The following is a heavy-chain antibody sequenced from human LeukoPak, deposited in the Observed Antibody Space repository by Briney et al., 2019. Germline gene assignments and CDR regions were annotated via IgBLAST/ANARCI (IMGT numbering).Heavy chain of an antibody. J-gene: IGHJ4*02. Sequence: GGSLRLSCAASGFTVSSYGMTWVRQAPGKGLEWVSAFSATDGSAQYAESVKGRFTISRDNSKNTLYLQMNSLRAEDTAVYYCASPLDIVVVPAAAFDYWGQGTLVTVSS. CDR2: FSATDGSA. V-gene: IGHV3-23*01. D-gene: IGHD2-2*01. CDR3: ASPLDIVVVPAAAFDY. CDR1: GFTVSSYG.